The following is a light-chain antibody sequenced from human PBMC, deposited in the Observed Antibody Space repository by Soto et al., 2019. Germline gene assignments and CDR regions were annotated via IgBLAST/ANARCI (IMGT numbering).Light chain of an antibody. V-gene: IGLV1-40*01. Sequence: QSVLTQPPSVSGAPGQWVTISCTGSSSNIGAGSDVHWYQQLPGTVPKLLIFANINRPSGVPDRFSASKSGTSASLAITGLQADDEADYYCQSYNYSLSGDVFGTGTKLTVL. CDR3: QSYNYSLSGDV. CDR1: SSNIGAGSD. J-gene: IGLJ1*01. CDR2: ANI.